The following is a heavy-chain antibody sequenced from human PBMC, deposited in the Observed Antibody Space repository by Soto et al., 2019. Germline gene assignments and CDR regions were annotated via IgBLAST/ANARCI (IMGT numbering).Heavy chain of an antibody. V-gene: IGHV4-30-2*01. D-gene: IGHD5-12*01. CDR2: IYHSGST. CDR1: GGSISSGGYS. Sequence: SETLSLTCAVSGGSISSGGYSWSWIWQPPGKGLEWIGYIYHSGSTYYNPSLKSRVTISVDRSKNQFSLKLSSVTAADTAVYYCAGARLRELYYFDYWGQGTLVTVSS. CDR3: AGARLRELYYFDY. J-gene: IGHJ4*02.